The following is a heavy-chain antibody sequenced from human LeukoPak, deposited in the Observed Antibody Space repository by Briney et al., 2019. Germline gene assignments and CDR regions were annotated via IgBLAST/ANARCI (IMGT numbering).Heavy chain of an antibody. Sequence: ASVKVSCKASGYTFTTYGISWVRQAPGQGLEWMGWISGYNGYTSYSQKFQGRVTMTTDPSTSTAYMEVRSLRSDDTAVYYCARDYYDYKGYYYDCFDPWGQGTLITVSA. V-gene: IGHV1-18*01. CDR1: GYTFTTYG. D-gene: IGHD3-3*01. CDR3: ARDYYDYKGYYYDCFDP. J-gene: IGHJ5*02. CDR2: ISGYNGYT.